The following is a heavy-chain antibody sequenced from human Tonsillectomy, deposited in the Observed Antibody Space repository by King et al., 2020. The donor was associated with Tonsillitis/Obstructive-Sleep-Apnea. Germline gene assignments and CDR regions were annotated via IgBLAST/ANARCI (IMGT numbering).Heavy chain of an antibody. V-gene: IGHV3-30*01. J-gene: IGHJ5*02. Sequence: VQLVESGGGVVQPGRSLRLSCAASGFTFSSYAMHWVRQAPGKGLEGVAVISYDGSNKYYADSVKGRFTISRDHSKNTMYLQMNSLRAEDTAVYYCARKYSSSWKGGFDPWGQGTLVTVSS. CDR2: ISYDGSNK. CDR1: GFTFSSYA. CDR3: ARKYSSSWKGGFDP. D-gene: IGHD6-13*01.